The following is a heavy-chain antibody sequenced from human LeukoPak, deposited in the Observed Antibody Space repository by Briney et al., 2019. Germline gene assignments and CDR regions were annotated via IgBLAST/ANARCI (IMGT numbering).Heavy chain of an antibody. Sequence: PSETLSLTCTVSGGSISSYYWSWIRQPAGKGLEWIGRIYTSGSTNYNPSLKSRVTMSVGTSKNQFSLKLSSVTAADTAVYYCARGYYDILTGYAYYFDYWGQGTLVTVSS. CDR3: ARGYYDILTGYAYYFDY. CDR1: GGSISSYY. D-gene: IGHD3-9*01. J-gene: IGHJ4*02. V-gene: IGHV4-4*07. CDR2: IYTSGST.